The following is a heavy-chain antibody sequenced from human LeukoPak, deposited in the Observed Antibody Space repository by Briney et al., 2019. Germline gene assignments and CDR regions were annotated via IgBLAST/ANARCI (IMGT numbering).Heavy chain of an antibody. Sequence: SETLSLTCTVSGGSISSSSYYWGWIRQPPGKGLEWIGSIYYSGSTYYNPSLKSRVTISVDTTKNQFSLRLSSVTAADTAVYYCARQYTGVDYWGQGTLVTVSS. V-gene: IGHV4-39*01. CDR1: GGSISSSSYY. CDR3: ARQYTGVDY. J-gene: IGHJ4*02. CDR2: IYYSGST. D-gene: IGHD2-2*02.